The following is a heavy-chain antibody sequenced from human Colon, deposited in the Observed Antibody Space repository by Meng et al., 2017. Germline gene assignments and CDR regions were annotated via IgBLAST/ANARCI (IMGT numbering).Heavy chain of an antibody. D-gene: IGHD3-10*01. V-gene: IGHV1-46*01. CDR1: GYTFTSYY. CDR3: ARDDQITMFDY. Sequence: ASVKVSCKASGYTFTSYYMHWVRQAPGQGLEWMGIINPSGGSTSYAQKFQGRVTMTRDTSTSTVYMELCSLRSEDTAVYYCARDDQITMFDYWGQGTVVTVSS. J-gene: IGHJ4*02. CDR2: INPSGGST.